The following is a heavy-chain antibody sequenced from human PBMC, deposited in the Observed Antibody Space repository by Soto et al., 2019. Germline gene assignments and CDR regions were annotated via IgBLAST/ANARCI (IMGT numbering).Heavy chain of an antibody. CDR3: AKVREDIVVVVAATGFDY. V-gene: IGHV3-23*01. CDR2: ISGSGGST. Sequence: GGSLRLSCAASGFTFSSYAMSWVRQAPGKGLEWVSAISGSGGSTYYADSVKGRFTISRDNSKNTLYLQMNSLRAEDTAVYYCAKVREDIVVVVAATGFDYWGQGTLVTVSS. J-gene: IGHJ4*02. CDR1: GFTFSSYA. D-gene: IGHD2-15*01.